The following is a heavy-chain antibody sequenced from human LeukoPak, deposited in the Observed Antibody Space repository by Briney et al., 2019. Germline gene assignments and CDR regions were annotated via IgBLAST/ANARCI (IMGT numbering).Heavy chain of an antibody. CDR2: IIPIFGTA. V-gene: IGHV1-69*05. J-gene: IGHJ6*03. Sequence: SVKVSCKASGGTFSSYSISWVRQAPGQGLEWMGRIIPIFGTANYAQKFQGRVTITTDESTNTAHMELSSLRSEDMDVYYCARLGVGYYYMDVWGKGTTVTVSS. D-gene: IGHD2-15*01. CDR1: GGTFSSYS. CDR3: ARLGVGYYYMDV.